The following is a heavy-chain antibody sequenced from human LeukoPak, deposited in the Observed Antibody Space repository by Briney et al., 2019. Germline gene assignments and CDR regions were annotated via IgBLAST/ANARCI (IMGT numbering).Heavy chain of an antibody. CDR1: GGSISSSSYY. Sequence: SETLSLTCTVSGGSISSSSYYWGWIRQPPGKGLEWIRSVYYSGSTYYNPSLKSRATISVDTSKNQFSLKLSSVTAADTAVYYCARRPFCSGGSCPFDYWGQGTLVTVSS. J-gene: IGHJ4*02. CDR2: VYYSGST. CDR3: ARRPFCSGGSCPFDY. V-gene: IGHV4-39*01. D-gene: IGHD2-15*01.